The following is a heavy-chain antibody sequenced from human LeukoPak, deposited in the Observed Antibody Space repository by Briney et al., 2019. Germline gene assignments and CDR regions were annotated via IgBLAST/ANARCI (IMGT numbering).Heavy chain of an antibody. Sequence: AASVKVSCKASGGTFSSYAISWVRQAPGQGLEWMGGIIPIFGTANYAQKFQGRVTITADESTSTAYMELSSLRSEDTAVYYCAGSYILPTQLWFTEGLNWFDPWGQGTLVTVSS. V-gene: IGHV1-69*13. J-gene: IGHJ5*02. CDR3: AGSYILPTQLWFTEGLNWFDP. D-gene: IGHD5-18*01. CDR1: GGTFSSYA. CDR2: IIPIFGTA.